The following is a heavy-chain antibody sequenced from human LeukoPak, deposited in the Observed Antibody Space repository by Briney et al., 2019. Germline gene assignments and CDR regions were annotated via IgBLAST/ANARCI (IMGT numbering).Heavy chain of an antibody. D-gene: IGHD4/OR15-4a*01. CDR1: GFTFSSYS. CDR3: AREVLVLTDFDY. CDR2: ISSSSSYI. J-gene: IGHJ4*02. Sequence: GGSLRLSCAASGFTFSSYSMNWVRQAPGKGLEWVSSISSSSSYIYCADSVKGRFTISRDNAKNSLYLQMNSLRAEDTAVYYCAREVLVLTDFDYWGQGTLVTVSS. V-gene: IGHV3-21*01.